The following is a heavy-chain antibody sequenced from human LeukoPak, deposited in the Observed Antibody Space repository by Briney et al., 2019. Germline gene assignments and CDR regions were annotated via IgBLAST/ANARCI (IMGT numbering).Heavy chain of an antibody. D-gene: IGHD5-12*01. CDR2: ISYGGSNK. CDR1: GFTLSSYG. J-gene: IGHJ4*02. V-gene: IGHV3-30*18. CDR3: AKPSSAYDLFPPPLDY. Sequence: GGSLSLSCAASGFTLSSYGMHWVRQAPGKGLEWVAVISYGGSNKYYADSVKGRFSISRDNAKNTLYLQMNSLRTEDTAVDYCAKPSSAYDLFPPPLDYWGPGALVTVSS.